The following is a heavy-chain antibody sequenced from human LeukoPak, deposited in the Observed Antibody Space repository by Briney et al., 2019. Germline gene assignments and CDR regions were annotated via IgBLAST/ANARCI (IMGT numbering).Heavy chain of an antibody. CDR1: GYTFTGYN. V-gene: IGHV1-2*02. Sequence: ASVKVSCKASGYTFTGYNMHWVRQAPGQGLEWMGWINPNSGGTNYAQKFQGRVTMTRDTSITTAYMELSSLRSDDTAVYYCARDVGEYCSSTNCYASHYWGQGTLVTVSS. CDR2: INPNSGGT. CDR3: ARDVGEYCSSTNCYASHY. D-gene: IGHD2-2*01. J-gene: IGHJ4*02.